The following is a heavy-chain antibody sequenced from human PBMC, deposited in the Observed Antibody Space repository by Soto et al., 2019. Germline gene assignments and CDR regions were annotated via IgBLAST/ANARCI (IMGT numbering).Heavy chain of an antibody. CDR3: ARERAYSSEAYGMDV. CDR2: IKPNSGGT. J-gene: IGHJ6*02. D-gene: IGHD6-25*01. Sequence: ASVKVSCKASGYTFTGYYMHWVRQAPGQGLEWMGWIKPNSGGTNYAQKFQGWVTRTRDTSISTAYMELSRLRSDDTAVYYGARERAYSSEAYGMDVWGQGTTVTVSS. CDR1: GYTFTGYY. V-gene: IGHV1-2*04.